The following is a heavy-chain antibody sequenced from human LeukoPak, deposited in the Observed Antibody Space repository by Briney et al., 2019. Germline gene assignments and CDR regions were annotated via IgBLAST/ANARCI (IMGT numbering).Heavy chain of an antibody. D-gene: IGHD6-13*01. J-gene: IGHJ4*02. V-gene: IGHV3-30*02. CDR2: IRYDGSNT. CDR1: GFTLSSYG. CDR3: AKDPSWSGYFDY. Sequence: GGSLRLSCAASGFTLSSYGMHWVRQAPGKGLEWVAFIRYDGSNTYYADSVKGRFTISRDISKNTLYLQMNSLRAEDTAVYYCAKDPSWSGYFDYWGQGTLVTVSS.